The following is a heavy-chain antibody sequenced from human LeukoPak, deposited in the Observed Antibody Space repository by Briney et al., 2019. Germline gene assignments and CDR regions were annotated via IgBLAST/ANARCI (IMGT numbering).Heavy chain of an antibody. D-gene: IGHD3-22*01. CDR1: GGTFSSYA. CDR3: ARGSYYYDSSGYYRFDY. Sequence: ASVKVSCKASGGTFSSYAISWVRQAPGQGLEWMGGIIPIFGTANYAQKFQGRVTITADKSTSTAYMELSSLRSEDTAVYYCARGSYYYDSSGYYRFDYWGQGTLVTVSS. CDR2: IIPIFGTA. J-gene: IGHJ4*02. V-gene: IGHV1-69*06.